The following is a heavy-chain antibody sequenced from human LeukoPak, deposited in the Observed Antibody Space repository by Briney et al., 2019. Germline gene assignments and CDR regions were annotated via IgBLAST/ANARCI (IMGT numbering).Heavy chain of an antibody. V-gene: IGHV3-66*01. D-gene: IGHD3-16*01. Sequence: GGSLRLSCAASGFTVSSNYMSWVRQAPGKGLERVSVIYSGGGTYYADSVKGRFTISRDNSKNTLYLQMNSLRAEDTAVYYCARTRGDTYYFDYWGQGTLVTVSS. CDR3: ARTRGDTYYFDY. J-gene: IGHJ4*02. CDR2: IYSGGGT. CDR1: GFTVSSNY.